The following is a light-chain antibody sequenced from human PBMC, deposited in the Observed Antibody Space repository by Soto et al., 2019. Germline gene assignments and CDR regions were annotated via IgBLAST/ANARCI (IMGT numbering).Light chain of an antibody. CDR3: QQYSSSRT. Sequence: ELSPSPGTLSLSPGDRVTLSCRASQSVSSSCLAWYRQKPGPAPRLLIYVASSRAPGIPAGMISGRAWANDILITSRREAEDVSVEYCRQQYSSSRTFGPGTKVDIK. J-gene: IGKJ1*01. V-gene: IGKV3-20*01. CDR2: VAS. CDR1: QSVSSSC.